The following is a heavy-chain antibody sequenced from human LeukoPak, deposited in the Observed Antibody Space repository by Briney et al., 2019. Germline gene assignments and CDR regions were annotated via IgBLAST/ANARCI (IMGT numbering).Heavy chain of an antibody. Sequence: SETLSLTCAVYGGSFSGYYWSWIRQPPGQGLEWIGEINHSGSTNYNPSLKSRVTISVDTSKNQFSLKLSSVTAADTAVYYCARIYDYYYYMDAWGKGTTVTVSS. V-gene: IGHV4-34*01. CDR3: ARIYDYYYYMDA. CDR1: GGSFSGYY. D-gene: IGHD2/OR15-2a*01. J-gene: IGHJ6*03. CDR2: INHSGST.